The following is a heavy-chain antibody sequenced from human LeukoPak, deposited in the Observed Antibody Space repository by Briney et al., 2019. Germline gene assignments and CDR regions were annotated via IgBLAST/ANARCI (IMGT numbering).Heavy chain of an antibody. Sequence: GASVKVSCKASGYTFTSYDINWVRQAAGQGLEWMGWMNPNSGNTGYAQKFQGRVTMTRNTSISTAYMELSSLRSEDTAVYYCARGRYDSSGYYPDYWGQGTLVTVSS. CDR3: ARGRYDSSGYYPDY. CDR2: MNPNSGNT. D-gene: IGHD3-22*01. CDR1: GYTFTSYD. V-gene: IGHV1-8*01. J-gene: IGHJ4*02.